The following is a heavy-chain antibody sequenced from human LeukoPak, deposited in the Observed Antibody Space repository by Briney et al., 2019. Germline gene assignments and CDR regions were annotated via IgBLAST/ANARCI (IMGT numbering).Heavy chain of an antibody. CDR2: INHSGST. J-gene: IGHJ4*02. D-gene: IGHD6-19*01. Sequence: SETLSLTCAVYGGSFSGYYWSWIRQPPGKGLEWIGEINHSGSTNYNPSLKSRVTISVDTSKNQFSLKLSPVTAADTAVYYCARGRYYSSGWYYWGQGTLVTVSS. CDR3: ARGRYYSSGWYY. V-gene: IGHV4-34*01. CDR1: GGSFSGYY.